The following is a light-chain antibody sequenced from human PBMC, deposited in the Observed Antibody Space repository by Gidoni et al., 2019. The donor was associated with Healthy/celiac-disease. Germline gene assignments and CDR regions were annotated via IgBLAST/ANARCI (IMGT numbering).Light chain of an antibody. CDR3: QQYGT. CDR1: QSVSSSY. Sequence: EIVLPQSPGPLSLSPGERATLSCSASQSVSSSYLAWYQQKPGQAPRLLIYGASSRATGIPDRISGSGSGTDVTLTISRLEPEDFAVYYCQQYGTFGGGTKVEIK. V-gene: IGKV3-20*01. J-gene: IGKJ4*01. CDR2: GAS.